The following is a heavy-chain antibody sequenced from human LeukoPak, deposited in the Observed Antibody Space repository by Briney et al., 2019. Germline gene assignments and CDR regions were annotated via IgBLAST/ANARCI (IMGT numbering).Heavy chain of an antibody. V-gene: IGHV3-30*18. D-gene: IGHD4-17*01. CDR2: ISYDGSNK. CDR1: GFTFSSYG. Sequence: HPGGSLRLSCAASGFTFSSYGMHWVRQAPGKGLEWVAVISYDGSNKYYADSVKGRFTISRDNSKNTLYLQMSSLRPEDTAVYYCAKDGGDYGDIRYWGQGTLVTVSS. J-gene: IGHJ4*02. CDR3: AKDGGDYGDIRY.